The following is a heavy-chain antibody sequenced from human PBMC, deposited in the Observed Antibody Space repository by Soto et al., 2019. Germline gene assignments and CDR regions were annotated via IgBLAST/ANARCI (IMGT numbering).Heavy chain of an antibody. CDR1: GFTFSGYG. CDR2: ISYDGSNK. CDR3: ARSAIRYCSGGSCFAAFDY. V-gene: IGHV3-30*03. J-gene: IGHJ4*02. Sequence: QVQLVESGGGVVQPGRSMRLSCAAAGFTFSGYGMHWVRQAPGKGLEWVAVISYDGSNKYYADSVKGRFTISRDNSKNTLYLQMNSLRAEDTAVYYCARSAIRYCSGGSCFAAFDYWGQGTLVTVSS. D-gene: IGHD2-15*01.